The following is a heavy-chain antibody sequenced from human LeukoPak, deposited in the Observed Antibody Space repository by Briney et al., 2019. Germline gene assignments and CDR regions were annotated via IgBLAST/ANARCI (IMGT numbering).Heavy chain of an antibody. CDR1: GGSISSYY. CDR3: ARAPIYSSSPFDY. D-gene: IGHD6-13*01. CDR2: IYYIGST. V-gene: IGHV4-59*01. Sequence: PSETLSLTCTVSGGSISSYYWSWIRQPPGKGLEWIGYIYYIGSTNSNPSLKSRVTISVNTSKNQFSLKLRSVTAADTAVYYCARAPIYSSSPFDYWGQGILVTVSS. J-gene: IGHJ4*02.